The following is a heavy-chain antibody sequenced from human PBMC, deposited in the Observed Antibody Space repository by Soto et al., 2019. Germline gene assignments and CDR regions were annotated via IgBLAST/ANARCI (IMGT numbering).Heavy chain of an antibody. CDR1: GGSVSGNVY. CDR3: ARDLGQENTPAHNYFDY. J-gene: IGHJ4*02. CDR2: SCYRGGA. Sequence: QVQLQESGPGLVKPSETLSLTCTVSGGSVSGNVYWSWIRQPPGKGLEWIGCSCYRGGAKYNPSLQIRVTISVHTSKNQFSLTLNSVTATDTAVYFCARDLGQENTPAHNYFDYWGQGTLVTVSS. D-gene: IGHD2-15*01. V-gene: IGHV4-61*01.